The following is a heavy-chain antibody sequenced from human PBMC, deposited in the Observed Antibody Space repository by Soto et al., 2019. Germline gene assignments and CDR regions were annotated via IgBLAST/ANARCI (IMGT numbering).Heavy chain of an antibody. J-gene: IGHJ4*02. CDR1: GYTFTSYD. CDR3: AKSFFYDSSGYPTLFDY. CDR2: ISAYTGNT. V-gene: IGHV1-18*04. Sequence: ASVKVSCKASGYTFTSYDINWVRQAPGQGLEWMGWISAYTGNTNYAQKLQGRVTMTTDTSTSTAYMELRSLRSDDTAVYYCAKSFFYDSSGYPTLFDYWGQGTLVTVSS. D-gene: IGHD3-22*01.